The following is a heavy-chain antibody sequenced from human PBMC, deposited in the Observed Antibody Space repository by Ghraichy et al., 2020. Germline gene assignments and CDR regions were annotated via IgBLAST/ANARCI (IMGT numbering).Heavy chain of an antibody. CDR3: ARRYCSSTSCLFDY. Sequence: GESLNISCAASGFSFSTYELNWVRQAPGKGLEWISHISSSGATIYYADSVKGRFTISRDNPKNSLYLQMNSLRAEDTAVYYCARRYCSSTSCLFDYWGQGTLVTVSS. D-gene: IGHD2-2*01. CDR2: ISSSGATI. CDR1: GFSFSTYE. V-gene: IGHV3-48*03. J-gene: IGHJ4*02.